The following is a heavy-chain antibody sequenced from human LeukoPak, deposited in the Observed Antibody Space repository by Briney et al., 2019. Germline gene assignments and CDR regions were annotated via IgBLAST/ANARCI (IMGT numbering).Heavy chain of an antibody. CDR2: INPNSGDT. D-gene: IGHD3-22*01. V-gene: IGHV1-2*02. J-gene: IGHJ4*02. CDR3: AREAVSGDSSGYYLDY. Sequence: GASVKVSCKASGYTFSGYYMHWVRQAPGQGLEWMGWINPNSGDTNYAQKFQGRVTMPRDTSIRTAYMELSRLRSDDTAVYYCAREAVSGDSSGYYLDYWGQGTLVTVSS. CDR1: GYTFSGYY.